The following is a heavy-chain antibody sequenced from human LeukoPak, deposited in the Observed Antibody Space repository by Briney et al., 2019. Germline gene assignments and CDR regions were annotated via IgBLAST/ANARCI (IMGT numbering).Heavy chain of an antibody. CDR3: ARDHLLFRQPPNWFDP. J-gene: IGHJ5*02. CDR1: GYTFTGYY. CDR2: INPNSGGT. Sequence: GASVKVSCKASGYTFTGYYMHWVRQAPGQGLEWMGWINPNSGGTNYAQKFQGRVTMTRDTSNSTAYMELSRLRSDDTAVYYCARDHLLFRQPPNWFDPWGQGTLVTVSS. D-gene: IGHD1-14*01. V-gene: IGHV1-2*02.